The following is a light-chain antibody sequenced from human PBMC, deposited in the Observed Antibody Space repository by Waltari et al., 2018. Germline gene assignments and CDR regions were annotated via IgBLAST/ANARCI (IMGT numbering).Light chain of an antibody. CDR1: QSVSRS. V-gene: IGKV3-15*01. CDR3: QQYSNWPYS. Sequence: EIVLTQSQDTLSLSPRERATPSCRASQSVSRSLAWYQQRPWQSPRLLIYGASSRATGIPDRFSGSGSGTDFTLTISSLEPEDFAVYYCQQYSNWPYSFGQGTKVEIK. J-gene: IGKJ2*03. CDR2: GAS.